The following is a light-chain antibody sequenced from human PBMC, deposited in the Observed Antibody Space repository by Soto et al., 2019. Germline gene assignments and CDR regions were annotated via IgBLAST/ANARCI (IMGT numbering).Light chain of an antibody. CDR2: EVS. CDR1: SSDVGNYKY. V-gene: IGLV2-14*01. Sequence: QSVLTQPPSMSGSPGQSITISCTGTSSDVGNYKYVSWYQQHPGKAPKLMIYEVSNRPSGVSNRFSGSKSGNTASLTISGLQAEDETDYYCFSYTSSGTYVFGTGTKVTVL. J-gene: IGLJ1*01. CDR3: FSYTSSGTYV.